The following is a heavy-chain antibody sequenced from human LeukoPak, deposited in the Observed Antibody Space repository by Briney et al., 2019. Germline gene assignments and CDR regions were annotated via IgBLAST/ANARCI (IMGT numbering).Heavy chain of an antibody. V-gene: IGHV1-2*02. D-gene: IGHD2-2*01. CDR1: GYTFTGYY. J-gene: IGHJ5*02. CDR2: INPNSGGT. Sequence: SVKVSCKASGYTFTGYYMHWVPQAPGQGLEWMGWINPNSGGTNYAQKFQGRVTMTRDTSISTAYMELSRLRSDDTAVYYCARAIIVVVPAAISWFDPWGQGTLVTVSS. CDR3: ARAIIVVVPAAISWFDP.